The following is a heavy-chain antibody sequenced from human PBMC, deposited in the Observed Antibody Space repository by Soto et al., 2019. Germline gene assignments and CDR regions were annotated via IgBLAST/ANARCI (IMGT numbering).Heavy chain of an antibody. CDR2: IDYSGST. CDR3: ASRSSYCRHTTCYEDYFDY. D-gene: IGHD2-2*01. Sequence: QLQLQESGPGLVKPSATLSLTCTVSGGSISSRSFYWGWIRQPPGMGLEWIGSIDYSGSTDYDPSLKSRLRISVDTSKNQFSLRLYSVTAADTAVYYCASRSSYCRHTTCYEDYFDYWGQGILVTVSS. V-gene: IGHV4-39*01. J-gene: IGHJ4*02. CDR1: GGSISSRSFY.